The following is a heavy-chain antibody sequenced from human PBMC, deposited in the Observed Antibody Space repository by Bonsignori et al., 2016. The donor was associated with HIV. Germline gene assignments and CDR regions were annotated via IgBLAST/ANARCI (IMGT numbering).Heavy chain of an antibody. CDR3: ARDVDNGWYGF. J-gene: IGHJ4*02. V-gene: IGHV3-7*01. CDR1: GFSFTSYW. Sequence: GESLKISCAASGFSFTSYWMSWVRQAPGKGLEWVANIKQDGSEKNYVDSVKGRFTISRDNAKNSVYLQMNSLRAEDTGVYFCARDVDNGWYGFWGQGTLVTVSS. CDR2: IKQDGSEK. D-gene: IGHD6-19*01.